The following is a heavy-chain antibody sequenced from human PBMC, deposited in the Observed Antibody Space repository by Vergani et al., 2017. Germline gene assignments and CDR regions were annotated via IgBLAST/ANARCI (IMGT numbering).Heavy chain of an antibody. CDR1: GGSITSSSYY. CDR2: IYHSGGA. Sequence: QLHLQESGPGLVKPSETLSLTCTVSGGSITSSSYYWGWIRQPPGKGLEWIGNIYHSGGAYQNPSLKGRVTISVDTSKNQFSLEVTSVTAADTAIYFCARTESYILRYFHWALWGQGTLVTVSS. J-gene: IGHJ4*02. D-gene: IGHD3-9*01. CDR3: ARTESYILRYFHWAL. V-gene: IGHV4-39*01.